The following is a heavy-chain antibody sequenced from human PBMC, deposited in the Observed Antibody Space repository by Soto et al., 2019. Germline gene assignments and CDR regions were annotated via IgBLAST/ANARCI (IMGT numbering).Heavy chain of an antibody. J-gene: IGHJ4*02. CDR1: GFTFSSYA. Sequence: QVQLVESGGGVVQPGRSLRLSCAASGFTFSSYAMHWVRQAPGKGLEWVAVISYDGSNKYYADSVKGRFTISRDNSKNTLYLQMNSLRAEDTAVYYCARACRCDSSGYHPHNPDLYYFDYWGQGTLVTVSS. V-gene: IGHV3-30-3*01. D-gene: IGHD3-22*01. CDR2: ISYDGSNK. CDR3: ARACRCDSSGYHPHNPDLYYFDY.